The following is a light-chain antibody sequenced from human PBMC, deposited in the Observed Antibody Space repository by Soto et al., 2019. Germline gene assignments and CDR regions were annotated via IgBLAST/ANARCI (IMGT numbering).Light chain of an antibody. CDR3: QHYNSYSEA. CDR1: QTSSSW. CDR2: KAS. Sequence: DIQMTQSPSTLSGSVGDRVTITCRASQTSSSWLAWYQQKPGKAPKLLIYKASTLISGVPSRLGGSGSGTEFTLTISSLQTDDFATYYCQHYNSYSEAFGHGTKVELK. V-gene: IGKV1-5*03. J-gene: IGKJ1*01.